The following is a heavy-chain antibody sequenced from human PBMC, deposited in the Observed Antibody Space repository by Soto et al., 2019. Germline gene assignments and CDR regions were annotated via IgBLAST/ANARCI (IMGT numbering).Heavy chain of an antibody. CDR3: ARGTAMVGYGMDA. V-gene: IGHV6-1*01. CDR2: TYYRSKWYN. CDR1: GDRVSSNSAA. J-gene: IGHJ6*02. D-gene: IGHD5-18*01. Sequence: SQTLSLSCVISGDRVSSNSAAWNLIRQSPSRGLEWLGRTYYRSKWYNDYAVSVKSRITINPDTSKNQFSLQLNSVTPEDTAVYYCARGTAMVGYGMDAWGQGTTVTVSS.